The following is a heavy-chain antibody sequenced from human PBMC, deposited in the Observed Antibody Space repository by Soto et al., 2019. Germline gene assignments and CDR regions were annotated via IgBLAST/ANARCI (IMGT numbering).Heavy chain of an antibody. CDR1: GFTFSSYS. J-gene: IGHJ4*02. CDR2: ISSSSSYI. D-gene: IGHD3-16*02. V-gene: IGHV3-21*01. CDR3: ARDLSDYIWGSYRPPYFDY. Sequence: GESLKISCAASGFTFSSYSMNWVRQAPGKGLEWVSSISSSSSYIYYADSVKGRFTISRDNAKNSLYLQMNSLRAEDTAVYYCARDLSDYIWGSYRPPYFDYWGQGTLVTVSS.